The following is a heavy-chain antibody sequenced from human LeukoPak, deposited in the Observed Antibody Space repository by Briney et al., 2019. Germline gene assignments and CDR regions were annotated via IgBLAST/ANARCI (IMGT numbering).Heavy chain of an antibody. CDR1: GVSISKYY. CDR2: IYSSGVT. Sequence: SETLSLTCNVAGVSISKYYWNWIRQPAGKGLEWIGRIYSSGVTNYNPSLKSRVTMSVDSSKNTVSLKVNSVTVADTAVYFCARVWCGEFALVYYYYGLDVWGQGKPVTVSS. J-gene: IGHJ6*02. CDR3: ARVWCGEFALVYYYYGLDV. V-gene: IGHV4-4*07. D-gene: IGHD3-10*01.